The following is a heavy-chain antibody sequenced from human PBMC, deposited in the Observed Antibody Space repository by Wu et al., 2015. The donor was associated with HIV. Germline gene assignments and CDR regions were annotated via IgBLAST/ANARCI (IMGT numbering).Heavy chain of an antibody. V-gene: IGHV1-2*06. Sequence: QVQLVQSGAEVKKPGASVKVSCKTSGYILTGSYIDWMRQAPGQGLEWMGRINPNNGGARYAQKFQGRVTMTWDRSISAAYMELSWLRSDDTAVYYCARAVGWDYFSNGEEKQYFDYWAGNAGHRLL. CDR2: INPNNGGA. J-gene: IGHJ4*02. CDR1: GYILTGSY. D-gene: IGHD2-2*01. CDR3: ARAVGWDYFSNGEEKQYFDY.